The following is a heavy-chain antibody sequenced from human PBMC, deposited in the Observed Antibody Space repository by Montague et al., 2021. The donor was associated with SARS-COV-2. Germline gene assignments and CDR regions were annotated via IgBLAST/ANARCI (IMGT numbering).Heavy chain of an antibody. D-gene: IGHD3-22*01. J-gene: IGHJ3*02. CDR3: ASPTYYYDSSGSDAFDI. V-gene: IGHV4-39*01. Sequence: SETLSLTCTASGGSISSGSYYWGWIRQPPGKGLEWIGSIYYSGSTYYNPSLKSRVTISVDASKNQFSLKLSSVTAADTAVYYCASPTYYYDSSGSDAFDIWGQGTMVTVSS. CDR1: GGSISSGSYY. CDR2: IYYSGST.